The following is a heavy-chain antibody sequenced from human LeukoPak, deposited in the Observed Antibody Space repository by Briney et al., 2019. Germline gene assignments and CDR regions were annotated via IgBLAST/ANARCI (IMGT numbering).Heavy chain of an antibody. V-gene: IGHV1-46*01. CDR1: GYTFTSYY. Sequence: ASVNVSCKASGYTFTSYYMHWVRQAPGRGLEWMGIINPSGGSTSYAQKFQGRVTMTRDTSTSTVYMELSSLRSEDTAVYYCARDRSITIFGVVNGMDVWGQGTTVTVSS. CDR2: INPSGGST. CDR3: ARDRSITIFGVVNGMDV. D-gene: IGHD3-3*01. J-gene: IGHJ6*02.